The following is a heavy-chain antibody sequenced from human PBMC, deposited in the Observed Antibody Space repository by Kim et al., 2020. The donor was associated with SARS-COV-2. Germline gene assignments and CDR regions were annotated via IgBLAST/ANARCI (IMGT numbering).Heavy chain of an antibody. CDR3: ASGNSGYDSGLSIDY. Sequence: SETLSLTCTVSGGSISSYYWSWIRQPPGKGLEWIGYIYYSGSTNYNPSLKSRVTISVDTSKNQFSLKLSSVTAADTAVYYCASGNSGYDSGLSIDYWGQGTRVTVSS. D-gene: IGHD5-12*01. CDR2: IYYSGST. J-gene: IGHJ4*02. CDR1: GGSISSYY. V-gene: IGHV4-59*08.